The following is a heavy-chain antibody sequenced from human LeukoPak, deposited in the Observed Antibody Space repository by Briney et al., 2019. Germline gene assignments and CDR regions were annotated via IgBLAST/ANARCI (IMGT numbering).Heavy chain of an antibody. V-gene: IGHV3-21*01. J-gene: IGHJ3*02. CDR2: ISSSSRYK. Sequence: PGGALRLSCAPSGFTFSRYSMNEVGPPPPKGLEGVSSISSSSRYKYLADAVKGRFTISRSNAKKSVYLEINSRSAQDPAWYFRSRGDYGDDGGRAFDIWGQGTMVTVSS. D-gene: IGHD4-17*01. CDR3: SRGDYGDDGGRAFDI. CDR1: GFTFSRYS.